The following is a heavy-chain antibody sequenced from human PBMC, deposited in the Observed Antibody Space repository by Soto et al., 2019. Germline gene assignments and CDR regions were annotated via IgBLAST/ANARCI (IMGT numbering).Heavy chain of an antibody. V-gene: IGHV4-34*01. Sequence: PSETLSLTCAVYGGSFSGYYWSWIRQPPGKGLEWIGEINHSGSTNYNPSLKSRVTISVDTSKNQFSLKLSSVTAADTAVYYCARERRFRHYCSGGSCYFDWEKVVSNWFDPWGQGTLVTVSS. CDR1: GGSFSGYY. D-gene: IGHD2-15*01. J-gene: IGHJ5*02. CDR2: INHSGST. CDR3: ARERRFRHYCSGGSCYFDWEKVVSNWFDP.